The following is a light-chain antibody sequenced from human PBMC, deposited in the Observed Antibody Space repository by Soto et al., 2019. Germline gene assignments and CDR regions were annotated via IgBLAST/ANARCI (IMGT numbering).Light chain of an antibody. V-gene: IGLV1-44*01. CDR2: SNY. CDR1: SSNIGSNP. J-gene: IGLJ2*01. CDR3: AAWDSSLNAHLL. Sequence: QSVLTQPPSASGTPGQRVTISCSGSSSNIGSNPLTWNQQLPGTAPKLHIYSNYQRPSGVPDRVSGSKSGTSASLAISALQSEDEGEYYCAAWDSSLNAHLLFGGGTKLTVL.